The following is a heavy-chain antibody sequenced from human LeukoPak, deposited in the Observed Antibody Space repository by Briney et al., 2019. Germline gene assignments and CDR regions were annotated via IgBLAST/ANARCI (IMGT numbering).Heavy chain of an antibody. CDR1: GGTFSSYA. J-gene: IGHJ4*02. V-gene: IGHV1-69*05. D-gene: IGHD1-26*01. CDR3: ASSPNVYSGSYYNKVSFDY. Sequence: SVKVSCKASGGTFSSYAISWVRQAPVQGLEWMGRILPIFGTANYAQKFQGRVTITTDESTSTAYMELSSLRSEDRAVYYCASSPNVYSGSYYNKVSFDYWGQGTLVTVSS. CDR2: ILPIFGTA.